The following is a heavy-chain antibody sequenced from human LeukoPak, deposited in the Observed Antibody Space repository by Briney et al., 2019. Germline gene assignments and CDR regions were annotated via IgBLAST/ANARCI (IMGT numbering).Heavy chain of an antibody. CDR2: IKTDGSEK. D-gene: IGHD6-13*01. Sequence: GGSLRLSCEGSGFTFSNYWMGWVRQAPGKGLQWVANIKTDGSEKYYVDSVKGRFTISRDNAKNSLYLQMNSLRAEDTAVYYCARGEGSSWYLLYYFDYWGQGTLVTVSS. V-gene: IGHV3-7*01. CDR1: GFTFSNYW. CDR3: ARGEGSSWYLLYYFDY. J-gene: IGHJ4*02.